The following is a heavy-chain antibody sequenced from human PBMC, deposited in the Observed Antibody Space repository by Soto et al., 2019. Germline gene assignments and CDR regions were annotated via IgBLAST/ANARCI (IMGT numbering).Heavy chain of an antibody. J-gene: IGHJ6*03. D-gene: IGHD6-19*01. CDR1: GYSFTSYW. Sequence: GESLKISCKGSGYSFTSYWIGWVRQMPGKGLEWMGIIYPGDSDTRYSPSFQGQVTISADKSISTAYLQWSSLKASDTAMYYCARLCANNSIAVAGTRLDYYYYMAVWGKGTTVTVSS. CDR3: ARLCANNSIAVAGTRLDYYYYMAV. CDR2: IYPGDSDT. V-gene: IGHV5-51*01.